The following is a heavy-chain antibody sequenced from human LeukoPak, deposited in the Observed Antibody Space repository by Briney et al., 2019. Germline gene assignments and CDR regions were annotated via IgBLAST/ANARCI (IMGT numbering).Heavy chain of an antibody. D-gene: IGHD5-24*01. CDR1: GFTFSSFW. CDR2: LNTDGGYT. J-gene: IGHJ4*02. CDR3: ARGINGPVD. Sequence: GGSLRLSCAASGFTFSSFWMHWVRQAPGKGLAWVSRLNTDGGYTSYADSVKGRLTISRDSAKNTLYLHMNSLRAEDTAVYYCARGINGPVDWGQGTLVTVSS. V-gene: IGHV3-74*01.